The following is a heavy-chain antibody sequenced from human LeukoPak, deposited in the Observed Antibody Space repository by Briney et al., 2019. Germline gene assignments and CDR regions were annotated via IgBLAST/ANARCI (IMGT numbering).Heavy chain of an antibody. V-gene: IGHV3-15*01. Sequence: PGGSLRLSRAASGFTLSNAWMSWVRQAPGKGLEGGGRIKSKTDGGTTDYAAPVKGRFTISRDDSKNTLYLQMNSLKTEDTAVYYCARGYCSSGNCPSVDCWGQGTLVTVSS. CDR1: GFTLSNAW. J-gene: IGHJ4*02. D-gene: IGHD2-15*01. CDR3: ARGYCSSGNCPSVDC. CDR2: IKSKTDGGTT.